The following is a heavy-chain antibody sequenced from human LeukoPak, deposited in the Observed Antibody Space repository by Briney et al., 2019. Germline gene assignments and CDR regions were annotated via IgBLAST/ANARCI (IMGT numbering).Heavy chain of an antibody. CDR2: ISPYNGNT. CDR3: ARVAAVAGSRPFDY. V-gene: IGHV1-18*01. CDR1: GYTFTNFG. D-gene: IGHD6-19*01. J-gene: IGHJ4*02. Sequence: ASVKVSCKASGYTFTNFGISWVRQAPGQGLEWMGWISPYNGNTNYAQKLQGRVTMTTDTSTSTAYMELRSLRSDDTAVYYCARVAAVAGSRPFDYWGQGTLVTVSS.